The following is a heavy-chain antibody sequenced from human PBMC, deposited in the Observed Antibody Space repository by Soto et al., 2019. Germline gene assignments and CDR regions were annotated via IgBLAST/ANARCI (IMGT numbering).Heavy chain of an antibody. CDR3: ARAINMVRVVHLFDP. J-gene: IGHJ5*02. Sequence: QVQLQQWGAGLLKPSETLSLTCAVYGGSFSGYYWSWIRQPPGKGLEWIGEINHSGSTNYNPSLKSRVTLSGDTCNSQFSLKVSSATAADTAIDCFARAINMVRVVHLFDPWGQGTLVTVSS. CDR2: INHSGST. D-gene: IGHD3-10*01. CDR1: GGSFSGYY. V-gene: IGHV4-34*01.